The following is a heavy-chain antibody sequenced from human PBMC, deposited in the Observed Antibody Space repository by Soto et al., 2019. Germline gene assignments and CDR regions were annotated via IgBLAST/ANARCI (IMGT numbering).Heavy chain of an antibody. CDR3: ARAPPEDNWKDLEH. D-gene: IGHD1-20*01. CDR1: GFTFSSYG. V-gene: IGHV3-33*01. Sequence: QVQLVESGGGVVQPGRSLRLSCAASGFTFSSYGMHWVRQAPGKGLEWVAVIWYDGSNQYSADSVKGRFTISRDNSKNTQHLQMNSLRAEDTAVAYCARAPPEDNWKDLEHRGHVTLVTVSS. J-gene: IGHJ4*01. CDR2: IWYDGSNQ.